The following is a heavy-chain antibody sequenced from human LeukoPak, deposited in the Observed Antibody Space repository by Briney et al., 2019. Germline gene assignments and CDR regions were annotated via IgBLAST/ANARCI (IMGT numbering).Heavy chain of an antibody. V-gene: IGHV4-30-4*01. CDR2: IYYSGNT. CDR1: GGSISSGDSY. Sequence: SETLSLTCTVSGGSISSGDSYWSWIRQPPGKGLEWIGSIYYSGNTYYKPSLKGRVTISVDTSNNQFSLKLNSVTAADTAVYYCARAGQYYYDSAGYFPDYWGQGTLVTVSS. CDR3: ARAGQYYYDSAGYFPDY. D-gene: IGHD3-22*01. J-gene: IGHJ4*02.